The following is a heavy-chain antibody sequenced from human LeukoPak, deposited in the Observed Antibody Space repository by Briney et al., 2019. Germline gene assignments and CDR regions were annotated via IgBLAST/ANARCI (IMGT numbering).Heavy chain of an antibody. CDR3: ARDQVVRGVIITATLDY. D-gene: IGHD3-10*01. CDR2: ISYDGSNK. CDR1: GFTFSSYA. J-gene: IGHJ4*02. V-gene: IGHV3-30-3*01. Sequence: GGSLRPSCAASGFTFSSYAMHWVRQAPGKGLEWVAVISYDGSNKYYADSVKGRFTISRDNSKNTLYLQMNSLRAEDTAVYYCARDQVVRGVIITATLDYWGQGTLVTVSS.